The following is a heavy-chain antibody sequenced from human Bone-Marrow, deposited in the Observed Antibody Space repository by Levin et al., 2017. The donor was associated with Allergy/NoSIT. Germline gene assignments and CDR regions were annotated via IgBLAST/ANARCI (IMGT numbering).Heavy chain of an antibody. D-gene: IGHD2-15*01. CDR1: GFTFSDYA. Sequence: GESLKISCAASGFTFSDYAMNWVRQAPGKGLEWLSYISGDSSIIYYADSVKGRFTVSRDDAKKSLYLQMNSLRDEDTAVYYCGRDRAAVDFWGQGIVVTVSP. CDR2: ISGDSSII. V-gene: IGHV3-48*02. CDR3: GRDRAAVDF. J-gene: IGHJ4*02.